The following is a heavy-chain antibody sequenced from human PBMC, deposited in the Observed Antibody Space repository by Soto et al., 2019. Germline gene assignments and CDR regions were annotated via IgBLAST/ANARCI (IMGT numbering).Heavy chain of an antibody. V-gene: IGHV3-30-3*01. D-gene: IGHD1-26*01. CDR1: GFTFSTYA. CDR2: ISYDGSNR. CDR3: ARDLKLLYWEAYYYYGMDV. Sequence: GGSLRLSYAASGFTFSTYAMHWVRQAPGKGLEWVAVISYDGSNRYYADSVKGRFTISRDNSKNTLYLQMNSLRVEDTAVYYCARDLKLLYWEAYYYYGMDVWGQGTTVTVSS. J-gene: IGHJ6*02.